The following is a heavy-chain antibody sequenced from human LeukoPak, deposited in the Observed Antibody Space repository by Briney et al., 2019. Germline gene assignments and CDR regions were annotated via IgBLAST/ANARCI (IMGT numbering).Heavy chain of an antibody. CDR3: TTGYSYDY. D-gene: IGHD6-13*01. CDR2: VKSKTDGGKT. V-gene: IGHV3-15*01. CDR1: GFTFSNAW. Sequence: GGSLRLSCAASGFTFSNAWMSWVRQAPGKGLEWVGRVKSKTDGGKTDYAAPVKGRFTISRDDSKNTLYLQMNSLKTEDTAVYYCTTGYSYDYWGQGTLVTVSS. J-gene: IGHJ4*02.